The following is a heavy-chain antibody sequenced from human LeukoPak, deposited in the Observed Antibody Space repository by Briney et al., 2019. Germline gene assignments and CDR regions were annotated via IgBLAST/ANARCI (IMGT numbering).Heavy chain of an antibody. CDR1: GGSFSGYY. J-gene: IGHJ3*02. V-gene: IGHV4-34*01. CDR2: INHSGST. D-gene: IGHD3-16*02. Sequence: SETLSLTCAVYGGSFSGYYWSWIRQPPGKGLEWIGEINHSGSTNYNPSLKSRVTISVDTSKNQFSLKLSSVTAADTAVYYCARSRGNIVAGDRAFDIWGQGTMVTVSS. CDR3: ARSRGNIVAGDRAFDI.